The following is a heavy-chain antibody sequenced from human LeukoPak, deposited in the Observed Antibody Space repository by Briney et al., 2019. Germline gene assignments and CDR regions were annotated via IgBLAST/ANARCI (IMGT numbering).Heavy chain of an antibody. Sequence: SVKVSCKASGGTFSSYTISWVRQAPGQGLEWMGRIIPILGIANYAQKFQGRVTITADKSTSTAYMELSSLGSEDTAVYYCARAYYDSSSYYPVYYYGMDVWGQGTTVTVSS. V-gene: IGHV1-69*02. CDR1: GGTFSSYT. CDR3: ARAYYDSSSYYPVYYYGMDV. J-gene: IGHJ6*02. D-gene: IGHD3-22*01. CDR2: IIPILGIA.